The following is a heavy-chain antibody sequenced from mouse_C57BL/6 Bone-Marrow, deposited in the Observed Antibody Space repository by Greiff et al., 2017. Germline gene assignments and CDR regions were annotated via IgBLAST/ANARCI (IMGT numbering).Heavy chain of an antibody. CDR3: ARIDY. Sequence: EVQLKESGGGLVKPGGSLKLSCAASGFTFSSFAMSWVRQTPEKRLEWVATISDGGSYTYYPDNVKGRFTISRDNAKNNLYLQMSHLKSEDTAMYYCARIDYWGQGTTLTVSS. CDR2: ISDGGSYT. J-gene: IGHJ2*01. CDR1: GFTFSSFA. V-gene: IGHV5-4*01.